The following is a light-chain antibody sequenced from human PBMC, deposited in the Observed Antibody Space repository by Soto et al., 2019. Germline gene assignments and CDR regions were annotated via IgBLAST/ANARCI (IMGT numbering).Light chain of an antibody. V-gene: IGKV3-15*01. CDR1: QSVSSD. J-gene: IGKJ2*01. CDR2: GAS. CDR3: QQYSDWAAYT. Sequence: EIVMTQSPATLSVSPGERATLSCAARQSVSSDLAWYQQKPGQAPRLLIYGASTRATGTPARFSGSGSGTEFTLTISSLQSEDCAVYYCQQYSDWAAYTFGQGTKLEIK.